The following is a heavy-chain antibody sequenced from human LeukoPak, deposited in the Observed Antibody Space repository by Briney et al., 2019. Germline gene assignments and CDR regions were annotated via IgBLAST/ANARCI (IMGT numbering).Heavy chain of an antibody. D-gene: IGHD3-10*01. J-gene: IGHJ6*02. CDR1: GFTFSSYT. Sequence: PGGSLRLSCAASGFTFSSYTMNWVRQAPGKGLEWVSSISSSSSYIDHADSVKGRFTISRDNAKNSLYLQMNSLRAEDSAVYYCARDCYGSGSYYTNYYYYGMDVWGQGTTVTVSS. CDR2: ISSSSSYI. V-gene: IGHV3-21*01. CDR3: ARDCYGSGSYYTNYYYYGMDV.